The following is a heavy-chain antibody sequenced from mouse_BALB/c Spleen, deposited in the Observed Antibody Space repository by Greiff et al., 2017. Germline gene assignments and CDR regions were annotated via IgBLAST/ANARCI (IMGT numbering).Heavy chain of an antibody. Sequence: QVQLQQSGPSLVQPSQSLSITCTVSGFSLTSYGVHWVRQSPGKGLEWLGVIWRGGSTDYNAAFMSRLSITKDNSKSQVFFKMNSLQADDTAIYYCAKNRDYGNYGFAYWGQGTLVTVSA. J-gene: IGHJ3*01. D-gene: IGHD2-1*01. V-gene: IGHV2-5-1*01. CDR2: IWRGGST. CDR3: AKNRDYGNYGFAY. CDR1: GFSLTSYG.